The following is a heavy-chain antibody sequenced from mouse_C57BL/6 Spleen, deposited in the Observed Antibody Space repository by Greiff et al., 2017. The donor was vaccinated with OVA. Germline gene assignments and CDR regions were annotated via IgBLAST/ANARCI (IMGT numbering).Heavy chain of an antibody. J-gene: IGHJ4*01. Sequence: DVQLVESGGGLVKPGGSLKLSCAASGFTFSDYGMHWVRQAPEKGLEWVAYISSGSSTIYYADTVKGRFTISRDNAKNTLFLQMTSLRSEDTAMYYCARLGYYGAYAMDYWGQGTSVTVSS. D-gene: IGHD2-13*01. CDR1: GFTFSDYG. CDR2: ISSGSSTI. V-gene: IGHV5-17*01. CDR3: ARLGYYGAYAMDY.